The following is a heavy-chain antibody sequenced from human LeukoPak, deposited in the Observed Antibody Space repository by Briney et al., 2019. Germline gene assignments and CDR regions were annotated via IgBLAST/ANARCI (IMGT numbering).Heavy chain of an antibody. V-gene: IGHV4-59*01. CDR1: GGSISTYY. J-gene: IGHJ1*01. CDR2: IYHSGST. D-gene: IGHD6-6*01. CDR3: ARGGAARLHFQN. Sequence: PETLSLTCTVSGGSISTYYWNWIRQPPGKGLEWIGYIYHSGSTNYNPSLQSRVTISVDTSKNQFSLNLNSVTAADTAVYYCARGGAARLHFQNWGQGTLVTVSS.